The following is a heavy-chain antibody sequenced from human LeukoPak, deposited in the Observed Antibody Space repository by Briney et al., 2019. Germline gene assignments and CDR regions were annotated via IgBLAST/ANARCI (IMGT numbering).Heavy chain of an antibody. CDR1: GGSFSGYY. Sequence: SETLSLTCAVSGGSFSGYYWSWIRQPPGKGLEWIGEINHSGSTNYNPSLKSRVTISVDTSKNQFSLKLSSVTAADTAVYYCARGHSCSSTSCYSGSFDYWGQGTLVTVSS. CDR2: INHSGST. J-gene: IGHJ4*02. V-gene: IGHV4-34*01. CDR3: ARGHSCSSTSCYSGSFDY. D-gene: IGHD2-2*01.